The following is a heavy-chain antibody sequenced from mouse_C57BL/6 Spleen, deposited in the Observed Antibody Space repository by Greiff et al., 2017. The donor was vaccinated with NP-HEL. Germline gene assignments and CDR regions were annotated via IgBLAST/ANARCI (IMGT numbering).Heavy chain of an antibody. V-gene: IGHV1-55*01. D-gene: IGHD1-1*01. CDR3: ASPSYYGSSFDY. J-gene: IGHJ2*01. Sequence: QVQLQQPGAELVKPGASVKMSCKASGYTFTSYWITWVTQRPGQGLEWIGDIYPGSGSTNYNEKFKSKATLTVDTSATTAYMQLTSLTSKDSAVYYCASPSYYGSSFDYWGQGTTLTVSS. CDR1: GYTFTSYW. CDR2: IYPGSGST.